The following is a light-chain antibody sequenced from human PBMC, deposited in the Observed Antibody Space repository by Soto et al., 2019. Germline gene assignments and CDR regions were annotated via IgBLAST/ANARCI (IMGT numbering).Light chain of an antibody. Sequence: EIVLTQSPGTLSLSPGERATLSCRASHSVSSTYLAWYQQKPGQAPRLLIYGASSRATGIPGRFSGSGSGTDFTLTISRLEPEDFAVYYCQQYGSSPPWTFGQGTKVEIK. CDR3: QQYGSSPPWT. CDR1: HSVSSTY. V-gene: IGKV3-20*01. J-gene: IGKJ1*01. CDR2: GAS.